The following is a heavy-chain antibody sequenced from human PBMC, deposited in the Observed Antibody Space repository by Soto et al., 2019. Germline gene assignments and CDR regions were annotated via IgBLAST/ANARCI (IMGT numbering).Heavy chain of an antibody. J-gene: IGHJ4*02. D-gene: IGHD5-12*01. CDR2: INPSGGST. CDR1: GYTITSYY. Sequence: GASVKVSCKASGYTITSYYMHWVRQAPGQGLEWMGIINPSGGSTSYAQKFQGRVTMTRDTSTSTVYMELSSLRSEDTAVYYCARITAYSGYDYTLDYWGQGTLVTVSS. V-gene: IGHV1-46*03. CDR3: ARITAYSGYDYTLDY.